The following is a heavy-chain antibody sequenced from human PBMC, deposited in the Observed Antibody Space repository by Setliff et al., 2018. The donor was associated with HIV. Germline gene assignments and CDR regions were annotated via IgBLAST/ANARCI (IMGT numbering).Heavy chain of an antibody. CDR2: IHTRGNT. CDR1: GDFISSGSYY. Sequence: SETLSLTCTVSGDFISSGSYYWSWIRQPAGKGLEWIGRIHTRGNTNYNPSFNSRLTIAVDTSKNQFSLKLSSATAADTAVFYCAREGGLDYYDSSGHYSYWGQGTLVTVSS. V-gene: IGHV4-61*02. CDR3: AREGGLDYYDSSGHYSY. D-gene: IGHD3-22*01. J-gene: IGHJ4*02.